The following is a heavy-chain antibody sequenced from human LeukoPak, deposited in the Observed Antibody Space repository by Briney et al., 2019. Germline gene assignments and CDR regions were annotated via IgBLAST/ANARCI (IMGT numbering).Heavy chain of an antibody. CDR3: AREAYYDFWAGGYYYYYMDV. V-gene: IGHV3-74*01. Sequence: GGSLRLSCAASGFTFSSYWMHWVRQAPGKGLVWLSRINSDGSSTSYADSVKGRFTISRDNAKNSLYLQMNSLRAEDTAVYYCAREAYYDFWAGGYYYYYMDVWGKGTTVTVSS. CDR1: GFTFSSYW. CDR2: INSDGSST. D-gene: IGHD3-3*01. J-gene: IGHJ6*03.